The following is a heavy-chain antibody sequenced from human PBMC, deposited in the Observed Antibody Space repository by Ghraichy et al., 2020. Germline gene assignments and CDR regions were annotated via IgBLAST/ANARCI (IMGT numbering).Heavy chain of an antibody. D-gene: IGHD3-10*01. Sequence: GGSLRLSCAASGFTFSSYAMSWVRQAPGKGLEWVSAISGSGGSTYYADSVKGRFTISRDNSKNTLYLQMNSLGAEDTAVYYCAKANNGWFGEPYPFDYWGQGTLVTVSS. CDR1: GFTFSSYA. CDR3: AKANNGWFGEPYPFDY. V-gene: IGHV3-23*01. CDR2: ISGSGGST. J-gene: IGHJ4*02.